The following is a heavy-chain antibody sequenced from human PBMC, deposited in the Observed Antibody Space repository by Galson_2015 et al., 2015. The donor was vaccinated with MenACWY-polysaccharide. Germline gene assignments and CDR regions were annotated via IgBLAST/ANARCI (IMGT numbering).Heavy chain of an antibody. J-gene: IGHJ5*02. Sequence: SVKVSCKASGSSFSSYSFSWIRQAPGQGLEWMGRIIPIVGVPNYAQKFQGRVTITADRPTSTVYMELSSLTSEDTAFYYCARDSVLLAPGSESFWNSYPRRNWFEPWGHGTLVSVSS. V-gene: IGHV1-69*04. D-gene: IGHD3-3*01. CDR2: IIPIVGVP. CDR1: GSSFSSYS. CDR3: ARDSVLLAPGSESFWNSYPRRNWFEP.